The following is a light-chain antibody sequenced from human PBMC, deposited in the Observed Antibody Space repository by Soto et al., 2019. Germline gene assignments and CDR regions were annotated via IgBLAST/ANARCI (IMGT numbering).Light chain of an antibody. CDR3: LQYWDYSWT. J-gene: IGKJ1*01. V-gene: IGKV1-17*01. CDR2: STS. Sequence: DIQMTQSPASLSASVGDRVTITCRASQSISSYLNWYQQKVGRPPKRLIYSTSTLQSGVPSRFSGSGSGTEFSLTISSLQPEDSATYYCLQYWDYSWTFGQGTKVDIK. CDR1: QSISSY.